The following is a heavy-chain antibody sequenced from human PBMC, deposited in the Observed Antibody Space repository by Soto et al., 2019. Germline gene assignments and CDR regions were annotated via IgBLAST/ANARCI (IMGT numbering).Heavy chain of an antibody. Sequence: QVQLVQSGAEVKKPGSSVKVSCKASGGTFSSYAISWVRQAPGQGLEWMGGIIPIFGTANYAQKFQGRVTSTADESTSTAYMELSSLRSEDTAVYYCARGVVGAAADNYYFDYWGQGTLVTVSS. D-gene: IGHD6-13*01. CDR3: ARGVVGAAADNYYFDY. CDR1: GGTFSSYA. V-gene: IGHV1-69*01. CDR2: IIPIFGTA. J-gene: IGHJ4*02.